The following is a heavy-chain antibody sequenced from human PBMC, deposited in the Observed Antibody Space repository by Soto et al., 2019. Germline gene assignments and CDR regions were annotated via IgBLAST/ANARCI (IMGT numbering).Heavy chain of an antibody. Sequence: QVQLAQSGAEEKKPGASVKVSCKASGYTFTAYAMHWVRQAPGQRLEWMGWINAANGNTKYSQKFQGRVTITRDTCASTAYMELSSLTSEDTSVYYCTRSAVSPFGGLIGPFDYWGQGNLVTVSS. CDR3: TRSAVSPFGGLIGPFDY. CDR1: GYTFTAYA. CDR2: INAANGNT. D-gene: IGHD3-16*02. V-gene: IGHV1-3*05. J-gene: IGHJ4*02.